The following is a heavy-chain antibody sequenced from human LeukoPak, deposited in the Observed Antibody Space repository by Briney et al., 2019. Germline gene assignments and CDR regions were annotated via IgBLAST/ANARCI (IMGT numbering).Heavy chain of an antibody. J-gene: IGHJ4*02. CDR1: GGSISTYY. D-gene: IGHD6-19*01. V-gene: IGHV4-59*08. Sequence: KPSGTLSLTCTVSGGSISTYYWSWLRQPPGKGLEWIGHIYYSGSTNYNPSLKSRVTISVDTSNNQFSLKLTSVTAADTAVYYCARQVGYSSGWYIYWGQGTLVTVSS. CDR2: IYYSGST. CDR3: ARQVGYSSGWYIY.